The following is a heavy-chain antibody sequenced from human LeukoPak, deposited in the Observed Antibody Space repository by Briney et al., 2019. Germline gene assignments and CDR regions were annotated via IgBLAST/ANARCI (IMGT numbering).Heavy chain of an antibody. J-gene: IGHJ4*02. CDR3: ARTSGVSVAGSPYYFDF. V-gene: IGHV1-18*01. CDR1: GYLFINYG. D-gene: IGHD6-13*01. CDR2: ISPYSGNT. Sequence: ASVKVSCKASGYLFINYGITWLRQAPGQGLECMGWISPYSGNTDYAQKLQGRVTMTTDRSTTTAYVELRSLGFDDTAVYYCARTSGVSVAGSPYYFDFWGQGTLITVSS.